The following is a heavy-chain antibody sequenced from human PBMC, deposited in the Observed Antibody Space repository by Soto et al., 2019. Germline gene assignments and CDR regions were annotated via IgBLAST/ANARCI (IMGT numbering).Heavy chain of an antibody. Sequence: GSLRLSSAASGFTFSSYGMHWVRQAPGKGLEWVAVIWYDGSNKYYADSVKGRFTISRDNSKNTLYLQMNSLRAEDTAVYYCAMRITMVRGVGNAFDIWGQGTMVTVSS. CDR1: GFTFSSYG. CDR3: AMRITMVRGVGNAFDI. J-gene: IGHJ3*02. D-gene: IGHD3-10*01. V-gene: IGHV3-33*01. CDR2: IWYDGSNK.